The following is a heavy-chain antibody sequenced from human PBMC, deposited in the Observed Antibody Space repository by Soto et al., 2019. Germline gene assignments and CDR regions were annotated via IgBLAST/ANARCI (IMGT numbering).Heavy chain of an antibody. V-gene: IGHV4-30-2*01. Sequence: QLQLQESGSRLLKPSQTLSLTCAVSGASVSYGGYSWNWIRQPPGKGLEWIGNIFHDGTTFYNTSLXXRVTISVDRSKNQFSLRLNSVTAADTAVYYCARAEGLGAFFWGQGTLVTVSS. CDR2: IFHDGTT. CDR3: ARAEGLGAFF. CDR1: GASVSYGGYS. J-gene: IGHJ4*02. D-gene: IGHD3-10*01.